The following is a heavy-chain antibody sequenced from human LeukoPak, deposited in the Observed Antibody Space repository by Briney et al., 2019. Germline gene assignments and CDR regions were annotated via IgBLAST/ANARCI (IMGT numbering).Heavy chain of an antibody. CDR2: VNTRGST. Sequence: SETLSLTCTVSGGSISSDYWSWIRQPAGKGLDWIGRVNTRGSTKYNPSLKSRVTLSIDTSKNQFSLRLTSVTAADTAVYYCARDSEGWASAYYYYYMDVWGNGITVTVSS. D-gene: IGHD3-16*01. CDR1: GGSISSDY. V-gene: IGHV4-4*07. J-gene: IGHJ6*03. CDR3: ARDSEGWASAYYYYYMDV.